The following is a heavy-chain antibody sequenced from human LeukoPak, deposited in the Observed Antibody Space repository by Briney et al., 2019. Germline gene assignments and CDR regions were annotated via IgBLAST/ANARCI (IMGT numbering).Heavy chain of an antibody. V-gene: IGHV1-24*01. Sequence: ASVKVSCKVSGYTLIELSMHWVRQAPGKGLEWMGGFDPEDGETIYAQKFQGRVTMTEDTSTDTAYMELSSLRSEDTAVYYCATQSRLTQYYYDSSGYYKGAFDIWGQGTMVTVSS. D-gene: IGHD3-22*01. CDR2: FDPEDGET. CDR1: GYTLIELS. J-gene: IGHJ3*02. CDR3: ATQSRLTQYYYDSSGYYKGAFDI.